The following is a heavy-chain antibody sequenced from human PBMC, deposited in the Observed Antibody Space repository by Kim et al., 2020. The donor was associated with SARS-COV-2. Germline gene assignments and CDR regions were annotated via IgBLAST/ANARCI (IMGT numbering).Heavy chain of an antibody. D-gene: IGHD2-8*01. CDR3: ARVSCTNGVCYSDY. J-gene: IGHJ4*02. V-gene: IGHV3-11*06. Sequence: DSVKGRFTISRDNAKNSLYLQMNSLRAEDTAVYYCARVSCTNGVCYSDYWGQGTLVTVSS.